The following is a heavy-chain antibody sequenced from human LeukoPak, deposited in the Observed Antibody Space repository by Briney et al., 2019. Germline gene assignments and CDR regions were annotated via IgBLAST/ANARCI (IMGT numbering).Heavy chain of an antibody. CDR1: GVSISSGDYY. Sequence: IPSETLSLTCTVSGVSISSGDYYWSWIRQPPGKGPEWIGSIYYSGSTYYNPSLKSRVTISVDTSKNQFSLKLSSVTAADTAVYYCARNLRYFDWLDIPGYFDYWGQGTLVTVSS. D-gene: IGHD3-9*01. CDR2: IYYSGST. V-gene: IGHV4-39*01. CDR3: ARNLRYFDWLDIPGYFDY. J-gene: IGHJ4*02.